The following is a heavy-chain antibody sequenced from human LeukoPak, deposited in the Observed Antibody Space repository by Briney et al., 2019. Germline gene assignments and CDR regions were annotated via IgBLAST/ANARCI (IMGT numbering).Heavy chain of an antibody. CDR2: ISASGVST. D-gene: IGHD2-2*01. CDR3: ARDCSSTNCLGHFSSYYFDY. Sequence: GGSLRLSCAASGFTFSSYAMSWVRQAPGKGLEWVSAISASGVSTYYADSVKGRFTISRDNSKNTLYLQMNSLRAEDTAVYYCARDCSSTNCLGHFSSYYFDYWGQGTLVTVSS. J-gene: IGHJ4*02. V-gene: IGHV3-23*01. CDR1: GFTFSSYA.